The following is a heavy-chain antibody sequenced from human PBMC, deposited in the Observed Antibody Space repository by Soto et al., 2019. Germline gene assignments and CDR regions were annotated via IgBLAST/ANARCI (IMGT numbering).Heavy chain of an antibody. CDR3: ARVFGVVAGTSFDI. CDR1: GYTFTSYG. J-gene: IGHJ3*02. D-gene: IGHD6-19*01. Sequence: ASVKVSRKASGYTFTSYGISCVRQAPGQGLEWMGWISAYNGNTNYAQKLQGRVTMTTDTSTSTAYMELRSLRSDDTAVYYCARVFGVVAGTSFDIWGQGTMVTVSS. V-gene: IGHV1-18*01. CDR2: ISAYNGNT.